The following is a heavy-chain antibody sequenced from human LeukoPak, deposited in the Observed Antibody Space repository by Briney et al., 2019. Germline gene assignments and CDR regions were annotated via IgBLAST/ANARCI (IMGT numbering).Heavy chain of an antibody. CDR3: AKHLSDSYYGSGSYSDY. CDR2: ISGSGGST. Sequence: PGGSLRLSCAASGFTFSSYAMSWVRQAPGKGLEWVSAISGSGGSTYYADSVKGRFTISRDNSKNTLYLQMNSLRAEDTAVYYCAKHLSDSYYGSGSYSDYWGQGTLVTVSS. J-gene: IGHJ4*02. V-gene: IGHV3-23*01. D-gene: IGHD3-10*01. CDR1: GFTFSSYA.